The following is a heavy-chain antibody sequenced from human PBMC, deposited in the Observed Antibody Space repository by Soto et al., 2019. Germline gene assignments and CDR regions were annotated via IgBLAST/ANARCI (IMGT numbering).Heavy chain of an antibody. D-gene: IGHD3-10*01. CDR1: GASVSSGDYT. V-gene: IGHV4-30-2*01. CDR2: LYYSGST. CDR3: ARGGHYSGSATPFGWFGS. Sequence: SETLSLTCAVFGASVSSGDYTWSWIRQPPGKGLEWIGFLYYSGSTHYNPSLKSRLSISVDTSKNQLSLKMSFVYAADTAGYYCARGGHYSGSATPFGWFGSWGQGNLVTVSS. J-gene: IGHJ5*01.